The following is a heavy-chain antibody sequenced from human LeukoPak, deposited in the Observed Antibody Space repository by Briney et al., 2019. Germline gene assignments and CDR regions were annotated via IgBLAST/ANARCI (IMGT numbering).Heavy chain of an antibody. CDR3: ARDQVPAARGVGYYYGMDV. CDR2: IYENGGTT. V-gene: IGHV3-23*01. Sequence: GGSLRLSCVGSGFTFRSHAMSWVRQAPEKGLEFVSGIYENGGTTYYADSVKGRFSISRDNSKNTLYLQMDSLRAEDTAVYYCARDQVPAARGVGYYYGMDVWGQGTTVTVSS. D-gene: IGHD2-2*01. J-gene: IGHJ6*02. CDR1: GFTFRSHA.